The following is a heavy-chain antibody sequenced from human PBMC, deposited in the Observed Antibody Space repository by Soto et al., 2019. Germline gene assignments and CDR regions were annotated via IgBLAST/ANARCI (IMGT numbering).Heavy chain of an antibody. CDR2: IYYSGST. D-gene: IGHD3-22*01. CDR1: GGSISSGGYY. Sequence: QVQLQESGPGLVKPSQTLSLTCTDSGGSISSGGYYWSWIRQHPGKGLEWIGYIYYSGSTYYNPSLKSRVTISVDTSKNQFSLKLSSVTAADTAVYYCARVYYDSSGYYGFDYWGQGTLVTVSS. CDR3: ARVYYDSSGYYGFDY. V-gene: IGHV4-31*03. J-gene: IGHJ4*02.